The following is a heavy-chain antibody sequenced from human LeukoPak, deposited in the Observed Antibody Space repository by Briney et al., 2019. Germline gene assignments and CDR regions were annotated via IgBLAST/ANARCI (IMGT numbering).Heavy chain of an antibody. D-gene: IGHD3-22*01. V-gene: IGHV3-53*01. Sequence: PGGSLRLSCAASGFTVSSDYMSWVRHAPGKGLEWGSVIYIDGTTYYADSVKGRFTISRDNSKNTLYLQMNSLRAEDTAVYYCARSTYYYDSSGWSDAFDIWGQGTTVTVSS. J-gene: IGHJ3*02. CDR3: ARSTYYYDSSGWSDAFDI. CDR1: GFTVSSDY. CDR2: IYIDGTT.